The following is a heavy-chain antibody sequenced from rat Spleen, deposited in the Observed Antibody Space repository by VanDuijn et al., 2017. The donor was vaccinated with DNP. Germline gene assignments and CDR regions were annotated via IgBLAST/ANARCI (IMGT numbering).Heavy chain of an antibody. V-gene: IGHV3-3*01. Sequence: EVQLQESGPGLVKPSQSLSLTCSVTGYSISTSYRWNWIRKFPGNKLEWMGYINSAGSTHYNPSLKSRISIPRDTSKNQCFLQVISVTPEDTATYYCARMHYGCDNWGQGVMVTVSS. CDR3: ARMHYGCDN. CDR1: GYSISTSYR. J-gene: IGHJ2*01. D-gene: IGHD1-11*01. CDR2: INSAGST.